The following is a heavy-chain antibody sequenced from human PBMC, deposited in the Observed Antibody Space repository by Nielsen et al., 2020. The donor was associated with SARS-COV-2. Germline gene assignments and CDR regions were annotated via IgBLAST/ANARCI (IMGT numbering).Heavy chain of an antibody. D-gene: IGHD3-10*01. J-gene: IGHJ5*02. Sequence: GESLKISCAASGFTFTTYSMNWVRQAPGKGLEWVSSISSSTTYINYADSVKGRFTISRDNAKNSLYLQMNSLRAEDTAVYYCAKDLEWFGESKTWGQGTLVTVSS. CDR1: GFTFTTYS. V-gene: IGHV3-21*01. CDR3: AKDLEWFGESKT. CDR2: ISSSTTYI.